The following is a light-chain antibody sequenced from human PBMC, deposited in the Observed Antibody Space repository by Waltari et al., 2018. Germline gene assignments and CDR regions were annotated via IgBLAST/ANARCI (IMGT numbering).Light chain of an antibody. CDR2: GAS. Sequence: EIVLTQSPGTLSLSPGERATLSCRASQSVSRALAWYQQKPGQAPRLLIYGASNRATGIPDRFSGSGSGTDSSLTISSLEPEDFAVYYCQHYLRLPATFGQGTKVEIK. CDR3: QHYLRLPAT. CDR1: QSVSRA. V-gene: IGKV3-20*01. J-gene: IGKJ1*01.